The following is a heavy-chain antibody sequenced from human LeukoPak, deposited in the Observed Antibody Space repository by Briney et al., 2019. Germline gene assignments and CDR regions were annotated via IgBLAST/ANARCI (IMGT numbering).Heavy chain of an antibody. J-gene: IGHJ5*02. Sequence: ASVKVSCRASGYTFTSYDINWVRQATGQGLEWMGWMNPNSGNTGYAQKFQGRVTMTRNTSISTAYMELSSLRSEDTAVYYCARVGSSGWYENWFDPWGQGTLVTVSS. CDR3: ARVGSSGWYENWFDP. CDR1: GYTFTSYD. CDR2: MNPNSGNT. D-gene: IGHD6-19*01. V-gene: IGHV1-8*01.